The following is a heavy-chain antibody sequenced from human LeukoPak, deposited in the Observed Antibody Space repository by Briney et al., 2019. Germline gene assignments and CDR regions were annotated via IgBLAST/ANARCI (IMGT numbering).Heavy chain of an antibody. CDR2: ISSSSSYI. CDR3: ARDRRHYYYYGMDV. Sequence: GGSLRLSCAASGFTFSSYSMNWVRQAPGKGLEWVSSISSSSSYIYYADSVKGRFTISRDNAKNSLYLQMNSLRAEDTAVYYCARDRRHYYYYGMDVWGQGTPVTVSS. CDR1: GFTFSSYS. J-gene: IGHJ6*02. V-gene: IGHV3-21*01.